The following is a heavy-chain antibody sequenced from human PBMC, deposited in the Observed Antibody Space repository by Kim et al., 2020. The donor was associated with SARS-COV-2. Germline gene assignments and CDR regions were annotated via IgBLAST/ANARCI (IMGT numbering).Heavy chain of an antibody. V-gene: IGHV1-69*13. CDR1: GGTFSSYA. Sequence: SVKVSCKASGGTFSSYAISWVRQAPGQGLEWMGGIIPIFGTANYAQKFQGRVTITADESTSTAYMELSSLRSEDTAVYYCARVTPRAYYDSSGSVGAFDIWGQGTMVTVSS. CDR2: IIPIFGTA. D-gene: IGHD3-22*01. J-gene: IGHJ3*02. CDR3: ARVTPRAYYDSSGSVGAFDI.